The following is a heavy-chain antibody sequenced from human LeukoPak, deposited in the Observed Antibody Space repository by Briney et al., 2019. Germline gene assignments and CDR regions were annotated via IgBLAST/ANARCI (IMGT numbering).Heavy chain of an antibody. CDR3: ARAGLWDYSDSSGYHNGAFDI. J-gene: IGHJ3*02. CDR2: INPNSGGT. D-gene: IGHD3-22*01. Sequence: GASVKVSCKASGSTFTDYYMHWVRQAPGQGLEWMGWINPNSGGTNFAQKFQGRVTMTRDTSISTAYMELNRLRSDDTAVYYCARAGLWDYSDSSGYHNGAFDIWAKGQWSPSLQ. CDR1: GSTFTDYY. V-gene: IGHV1-2*02.